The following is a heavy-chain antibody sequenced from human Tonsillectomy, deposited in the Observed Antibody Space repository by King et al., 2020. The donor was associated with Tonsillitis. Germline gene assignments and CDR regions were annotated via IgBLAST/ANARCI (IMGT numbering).Heavy chain of an antibody. V-gene: IGHV4-34*01. D-gene: IGHD4-17*01. Sequence: VQLQQWGAGLLKPSETLSLTCAVYGGSFTAYYWNWVRQHPGKGLEWIGEIHPSGIINYKPSLKSRVTISMDRSKNQFSLKLISVTAADTAMYYCANTAGYWGQGTLVTVSS. CDR2: IHPSGII. CDR3: ANTAGY. J-gene: IGHJ4*02. CDR1: GGSFTAYY.